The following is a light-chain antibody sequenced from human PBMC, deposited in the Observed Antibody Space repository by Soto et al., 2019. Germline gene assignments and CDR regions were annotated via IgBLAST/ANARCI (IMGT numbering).Light chain of an antibody. CDR3: QQYNSYPVS. Sequence: MTQSPSTLSASVGDRVTITCRASQSISSWLAWYQQKPGKAPKLLIYDASSLESGVPSRFSGSGSGTEFTLTISCLQPDDFAPYYCQQYNSYPVSFGQGTKVEIK. CDR2: DAS. CDR1: QSISSW. V-gene: IGKV1-5*01. J-gene: IGKJ1*01.